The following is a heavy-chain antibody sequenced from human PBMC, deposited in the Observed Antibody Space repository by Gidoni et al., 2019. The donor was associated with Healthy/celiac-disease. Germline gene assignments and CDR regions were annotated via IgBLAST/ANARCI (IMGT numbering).Heavy chain of an antibody. CDR3: ARGGSSRMGGWFDP. CDR1: GGSFSGYY. CDR2: INHSGST. V-gene: IGHV4-34*01. J-gene: IGHJ5*02. D-gene: IGHD2-2*01. Sequence: QVQLQQWDAGLLEPSETLSLTCAAYGGSFSGYYWSWIRQPPGKGLEWIGEINHSGSTNYNPSLQSRVTISVDTSKNQFSLKLSSVTAADTAVYYCARGGSSRMGGWFDPWGQGTLVTVSS.